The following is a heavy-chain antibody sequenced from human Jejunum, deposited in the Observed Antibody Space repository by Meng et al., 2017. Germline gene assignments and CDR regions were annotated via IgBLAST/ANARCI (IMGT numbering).Heavy chain of an antibody. CDR2: AST. V-gene: IGHV4-61*08. CDR1: GGSVVRGDYP. D-gene: IGHD1-26*01. J-gene: IGHJ4*02. CDR3: ARDHMGSLDY. Sequence: QVQLQESGPGLVRPSETLSLICTGSGGSVVRGDYPWGGIRQPPGKGLEWIGYASTNYNPSLKSRVTISLDTSRNQFSLSLSSVTAADTAVYYCARDHMGSLDYWGQGILVTVSS.